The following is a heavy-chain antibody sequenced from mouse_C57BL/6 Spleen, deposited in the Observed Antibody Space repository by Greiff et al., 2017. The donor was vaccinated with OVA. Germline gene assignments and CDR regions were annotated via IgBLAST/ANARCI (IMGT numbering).Heavy chain of an antibody. CDR1: GYSITSGYD. CDR2: ISYSGST. CDR3: ARGYGSSYPYFDV. J-gene: IGHJ1*03. V-gene: IGHV3-1*01. D-gene: IGHD1-1*01. Sequence: VQLQQSGPGMVKPSQSLSLTCTVTGYSITSGYDWHWIRHFPGNKLEWMGYISYSGSTNYNPSLKSRISITHDTSKNHFFLKLNSVTTEDTATYYCARGYGSSYPYFDVWGTGTTVTVSS.